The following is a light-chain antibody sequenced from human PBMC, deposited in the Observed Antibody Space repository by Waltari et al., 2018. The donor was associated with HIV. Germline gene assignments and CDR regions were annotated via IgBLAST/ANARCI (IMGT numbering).Light chain of an antibody. J-gene: IGLJ2*01. V-gene: IGLV2-14*01. Sequence: QSALTKPASVSGSPGQSITISCTGTSSDVGGYNYVSWYQQHPGKAPKLMIYDVSKRPSGVSNRFSGSKSGNTASLTISGLQAEDEADYYCSSYTSSSTDVVFGGGTKLTVL. CDR3: SSYTSSSTDVV. CDR1: SSDVGGYNY. CDR2: DVS.